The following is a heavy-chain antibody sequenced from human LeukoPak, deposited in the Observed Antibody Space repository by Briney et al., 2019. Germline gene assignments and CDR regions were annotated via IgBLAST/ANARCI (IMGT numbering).Heavy chain of an antibody. D-gene: IGHD4-23*01. V-gene: IGHV1-2*02. J-gene: IGHJ5*02. CDR1: GYTFTGYY. CDR3: ARVDYGGNRGWFDP. Sequence: ASVKVSCKASGYTFTGYYMHWVRQAPGQGLEWMGWINPNSGGTNYAQKFQGRVTMTRDTSISTAYMELSRLRSDDTAVYYCARVDYGGNRGWFDPWGQGTLVTVSS. CDR2: INPNSGGT.